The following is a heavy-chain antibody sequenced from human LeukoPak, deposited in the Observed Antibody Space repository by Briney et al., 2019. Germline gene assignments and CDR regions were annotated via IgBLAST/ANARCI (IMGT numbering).Heavy chain of an antibody. J-gene: IGHJ3*02. CDR1: GFTFSSYA. CDR2: ISGGGDYT. V-gene: IGHV3-23*01. Sequence: GGSLRLSCAASGFTFSSYAMSWVRQAPGKGLEWVSGISGGGDYTYYADTLKGRFTISRDNSKNTLYLQMNSLRAEDTALYYCAKDLTYYYGLGSSTNAFDIWGQGTMVTVSS. D-gene: IGHD3-10*01. CDR3: AKDLTYYYGLGSSTNAFDI.